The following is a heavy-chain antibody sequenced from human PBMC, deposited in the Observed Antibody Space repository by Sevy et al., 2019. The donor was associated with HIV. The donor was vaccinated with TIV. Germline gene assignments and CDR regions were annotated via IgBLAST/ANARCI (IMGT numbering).Heavy chain of an antibody. CDR2: ISGSGGST. V-gene: IGHV3-23*01. J-gene: IGHJ6*03. CDR3: AKNPGVGSYYYMDV. D-gene: IGHD1-26*01. Sequence: GGSLRLSCAASGFTFSSYAMSWVRQAPGKGLEWVSSISGSGGSTYYADSLKVQFTISRDNSKNTLYLQVNSLRVEDTAVYYCAKNPGVGSYYYMDVWGKGTTVTVSS. CDR1: GFTFSSYA.